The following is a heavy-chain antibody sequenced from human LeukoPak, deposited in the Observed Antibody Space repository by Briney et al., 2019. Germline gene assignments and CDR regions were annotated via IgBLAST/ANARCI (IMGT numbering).Heavy chain of an antibody. J-gene: IGHJ4*02. CDR2: ISYDGSNK. CDR1: GFTFSSYG. CDR3: AIPRRDIVVVPAAIDY. Sequence: AGGSLRLSCAASGFTFSSYGMHWVRQASGKGLEWVAVISYDGSNKYYADSVKGRFTISRDNSKNTLYLQMNSLRAEDTAVYYCAIPRRDIVVVPAAIDYWGQGTLVTVSS. D-gene: IGHD2-2*01. V-gene: IGHV3-30*03.